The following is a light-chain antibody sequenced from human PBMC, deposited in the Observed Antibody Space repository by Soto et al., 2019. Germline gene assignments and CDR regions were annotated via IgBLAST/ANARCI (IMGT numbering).Light chain of an antibody. CDR3: QQYKNWPPWT. Sequence: EIVMTQSPATLSVSPGERVTVSCRASQDLGYKLAWYQQKPGQAPRLLIYASSSRATGVPARFIGSGSGTDFTLTISSLQAEDFALYYCQQYKNWPPWTFGQGTKVDIK. CDR1: QDLGYK. J-gene: IGKJ1*01. V-gene: IGKV3-15*01. CDR2: ASS.